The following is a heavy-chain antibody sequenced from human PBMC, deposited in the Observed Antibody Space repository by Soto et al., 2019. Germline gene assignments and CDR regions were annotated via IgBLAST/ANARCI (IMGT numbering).Heavy chain of an antibody. J-gene: IGHJ4*02. CDR1: GFTFSGSA. CDR2: IRSKANSYAT. V-gene: IGHV3-73*01. CDR3: TAYYDYIWGSYPTALDY. Sequence: GGSLRLSCAASGFTFSGSAMHWVRQASGKGLEWVGRIRSKANSYATAYAASVKGRFTISRDDSKNTAYLQMNSLKTEDTAVYYCTAYYDYIWGSYPTALDYWGQGTLVTVSS. D-gene: IGHD3-16*02.